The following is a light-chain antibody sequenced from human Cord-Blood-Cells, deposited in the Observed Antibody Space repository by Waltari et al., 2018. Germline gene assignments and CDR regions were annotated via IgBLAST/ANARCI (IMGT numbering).Light chain of an antibody. Sequence: EIVLTQSPGTLSLSPGERATLSCRASQSVSSSYLAWYQQKPGQAPRLRIYGASSRATGIPDRCSGSGSGTDFTLTISRLEPEDFAVYYCQQYGSSPATFGQGTKVEIK. CDR1: QSVSSSY. J-gene: IGKJ1*01. V-gene: IGKV3-20*01. CDR3: QQYGSSPAT. CDR2: GAS.